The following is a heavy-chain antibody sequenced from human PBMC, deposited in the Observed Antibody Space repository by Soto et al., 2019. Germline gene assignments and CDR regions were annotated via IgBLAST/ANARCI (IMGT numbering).Heavy chain of an antibody. CDR2: ISAYNGNT. CDR3: ARVALSYYDILTGGGAPDY. J-gene: IGHJ4*02. D-gene: IGHD3-9*01. Sequence: GASVKVSCKASGYTFTSYGISWVRQAPGQGLEWMGWISAYNGNTNYAQKLQGRVTMTTDTSTSTAYMELRSLRSDDTAVYYCARVALSYYDILTGGGAPDYWGQGTLVTSPQ. CDR1: GYTFTSYG. V-gene: IGHV1-18*01.